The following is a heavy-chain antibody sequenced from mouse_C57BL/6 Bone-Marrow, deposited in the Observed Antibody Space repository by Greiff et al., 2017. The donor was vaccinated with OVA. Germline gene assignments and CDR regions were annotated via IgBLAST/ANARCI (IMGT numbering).Heavy chain of an antibody. CDR1: GFTFSSYG. CDR2: ISSGGSYT. V-gene: IGHV5-6*01. D-gene: IGHD1-1*01. J-gene: IGHJ3*01. CDR3: ARHPSYYYGSIAY. Sequence: EVQVVESGGDLVKPGGSLKLSCAASGFTFSSYGMSWVRQTPDKRLEWVATISSGGSYTYYPDSVKGRFTISRDNAKNTLYLQMRRLKSEDTAMYYCARHPSYYYGSIAYWGQGTLVTVSA.